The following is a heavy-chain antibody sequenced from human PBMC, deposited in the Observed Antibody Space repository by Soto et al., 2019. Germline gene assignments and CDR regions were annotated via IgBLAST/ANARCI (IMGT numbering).Heavy chain of an antibody. V-gene: IGHV3-23*01. CDR3: ARNFGIMIPSPDAFDI. D-gene: IGHD3-16*01. CDR2: ISGSGGST. J-gene: IGHJ3*02. CDR1: EFTFINYA. Sequence: GGSLRLSCSASEFTFINYARSWFRQARGKGLEWVSGISGSGGSTYYADSVKGRFTISRDNSKNTLYLQMNSLRAEDTAVYYCARNFGIMIPSPDAFDIWGQGTMVTVSS.